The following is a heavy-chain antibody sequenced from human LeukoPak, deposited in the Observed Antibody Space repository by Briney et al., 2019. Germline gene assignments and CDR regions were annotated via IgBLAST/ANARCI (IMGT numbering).Heavy chain of an antibody. Sequence: GGSLRLSCAASGFTFSSYAMHWVRQAPGKGLEWVAVISYDGSNKYYADSVKGRFTISRDNSKNTLYLQMNSLRAEDTAVYYCAREVRAVRGVIDAFDIWGQGTMVTVSS. CDR2: ISYDGSNK. CDR1: GFTFSSYA. CDR3: AREVRAVRGVIDAFDI. D-gene: IGHD3-10*01. J-gene: IGHJ3*02. V-gene: IGHV3-30-3*01.